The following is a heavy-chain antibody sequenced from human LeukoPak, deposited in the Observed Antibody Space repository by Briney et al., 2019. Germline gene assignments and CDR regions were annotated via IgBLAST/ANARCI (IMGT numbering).Heavy chain of an antibody. J-gene: IGHJ4*02. CDR1: GGTFSSYA. V-gene: IGHV1-2*02. Sequence: ASVKVSCKASGGTFSSYAISWVRQAPGQGLEWMGWIRAYNGDTNYAQKFQGRVTMTRDTSISTAYMELSRLRSDDTAVYYCARGGIYYYDSSGYSAYWGQGTLVTVSS. CDR2: IRAYNGDT. D-gene: IGHD3-22*01. CDR3: ARGGIYYYDSSGYSAY.